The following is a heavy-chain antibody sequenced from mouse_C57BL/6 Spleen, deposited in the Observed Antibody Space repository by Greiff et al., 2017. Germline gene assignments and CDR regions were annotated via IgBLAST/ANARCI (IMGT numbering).Heavy chain of an antibody. Sequence: VQLQQSGAELVRPGASVTLSCKASGYTFTDYELHWVKQTPVHGLEWIGAIDPETGGTAYNQKFKGKAILTADKSSSTAYMELRSLTSEDSAVYYCTRSRRLLRAMDYWGQGTSVTVSS. V-gene: IGHV1-15*01. J-gene: IGHJ4*01. CDR1: GYTFTDYE. D-gene: IGHD2-3*01. CDR2: IDPETGGT. CDR3: TRSRRLLRAMDY.